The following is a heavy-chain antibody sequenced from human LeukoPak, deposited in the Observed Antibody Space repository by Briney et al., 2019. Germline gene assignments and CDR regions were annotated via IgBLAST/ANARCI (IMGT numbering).Heavy chain of an antibody. V-gene: IGHV1-8*02. CDR1: GYTFTSHD. CDR2: MHPNSGNT. CDR3: ARVPDRRGFDY. J-gene: IGHJ4*02. Sequence: ASVKFSCKTSGYTFTSHDVNWVRQATGQGLEWMGWMHPNSGNTGYAQKFQGRVTITRNISISTAYMELSSLRYEDTAVYYCARVPDRRGFDYWGQGSLVTVSS.